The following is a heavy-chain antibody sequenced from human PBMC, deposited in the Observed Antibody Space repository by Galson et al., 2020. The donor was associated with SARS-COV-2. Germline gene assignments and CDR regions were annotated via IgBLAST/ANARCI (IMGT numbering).Heavy chain of an antibody. CDR1: FSTYA. J-gene: IGHJ6*02. CDR2: IKDNGAST. CDR3: ARFAAGMDV. Sequence: FSTYAFYWVRQAPGKGLEYVSAIKDNGASTYYANSVKGRFFISRDNSKDTLYLQMDSLRNEDMGIYYCARFAAGMDVWGQGTTVTVSS. V-gene: IGHV3-64*01.